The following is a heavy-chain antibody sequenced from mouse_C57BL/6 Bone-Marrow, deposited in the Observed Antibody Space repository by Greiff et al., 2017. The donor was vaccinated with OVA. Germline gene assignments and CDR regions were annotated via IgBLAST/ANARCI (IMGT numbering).Heavy chain of an antibody. CDR1: GYTFTSYW. J-gene: IGHJ1*03. V-gene: IGHV1-55*01. CDR2: IYPGSGST. Sequence: QVQLQQSGAELVKPGASVKMSCKASGYTFTSYWITWVKQRPGQGLEWIGDIYPGSGSTNYNEKFKSKATLTVDTASSTAYMQLRSLTSEDSAVYYCARRYYGSSWYFDVWGTGTTVTVSS. CDR3: ARRYYGSSWYFDV. D-gene: IGHD1-1*01.